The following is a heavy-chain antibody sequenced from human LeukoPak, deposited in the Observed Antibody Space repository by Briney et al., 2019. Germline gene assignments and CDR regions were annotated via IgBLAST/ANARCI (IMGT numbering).Heavy chain of an antibody. CDR2: IYYSGST. CDR3: ARVTPKYYDILTGYYRGYRWFDP. V-gene: IGHV4-59*01. Sequence: SETLSLTCTVSGGSISSYYWSWIRQPPGKGLEWIGYIYYSGSTNYNPSLKSRVTISVDTSKNQFSLKLSSVTAADTAVYYCARVTPKYYDILTGYYRGYRWFDPWGQGTLVTVSS. J-gene: IGHJ5*02. D-gene: IGHD3-9*01. CDR1: GGSISSYY.